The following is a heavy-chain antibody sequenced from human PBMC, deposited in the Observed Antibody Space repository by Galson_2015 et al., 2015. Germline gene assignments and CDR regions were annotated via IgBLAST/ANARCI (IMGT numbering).Heavy chain of an antibody. Sequence: SLRLSCAASGFTFSSYSTNWVRQAPGKGLEWVSYISSSSSTIYYADSVKGRFTISRDNAKNSLYLQMNSLRAEDTAVYYCARGYEGELPGFDFRGQGTPGTVSS. CDR3: ARGYEGELPGFDF. CDR2: ISSSSSTI. CDR1: GFTFSSYS. D-gene: IGHD1-26*01. J-gene: IGHJ4*01. V-gene: IGHV3-48*01.